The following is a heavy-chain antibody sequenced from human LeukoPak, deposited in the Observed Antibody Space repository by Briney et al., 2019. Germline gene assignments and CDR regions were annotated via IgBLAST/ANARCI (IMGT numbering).Heavy chain of an antibody. CDR2: ISAYNGNT. CDR1: GGTFSSYA. J-gene: IGHJ6*02. V-gene: IGHV1-18*01. CDR3: ARVHLTVTTGDDYYGMDV. D-gene: IGHD4-17*01. Sequence: ASVKVSCKASGGTFSSYAISWVRQAPGQGLEWMGWISAYNGNTNYAQKLQGRVTMTTDTSTSTAYMELRSLRSDDTAVYYCARVHLTVTTGDDYYGMDVWGQGTTVTVSS.